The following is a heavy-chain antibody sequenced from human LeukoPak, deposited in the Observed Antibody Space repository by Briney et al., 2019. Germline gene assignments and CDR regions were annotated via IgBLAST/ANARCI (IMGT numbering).Heavy chain of an antibody. CDR2: INPSGGST. Sequence: ASVKVSCKASGYTFTSYYMHWVRQAPGQGLEWMGIINPSGGSTSYAQKFQGRVTMTRDTSTNTVYMELSSLRSEDTAVYYCARDSSGYPMFDYWGQGTLVTVSS. D-gene: IGHD3-22*01. CDR3: ARDSSGYPMFDY. V-gene: IGHV1-46*01. CDR1: GYTFTSYY. J-gene: IGHJ4*02.